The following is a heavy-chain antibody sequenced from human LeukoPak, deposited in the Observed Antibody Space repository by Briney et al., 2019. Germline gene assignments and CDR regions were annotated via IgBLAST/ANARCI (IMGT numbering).Heavy chain of an antibody. CDR1: GFTFSSYG. Sequence: GGSLRLSCAASGFTFSSYGMHWVRQAPGKGLEWVTFIRYDGSNKYYADSVKGRFTISRDNSKNTLYLQMNSLRAEDTAVYYCAKDGADFWSGYPMGGNFDYWGQGTLVTVSS. V-gene: IGHV3-30*02. CDR3: AKDGADFWSGYPMGGNFDY. D-gene: IGHD3-3*01. CDR2: IRYDGSNK. J-gene: IGHJ4*02.